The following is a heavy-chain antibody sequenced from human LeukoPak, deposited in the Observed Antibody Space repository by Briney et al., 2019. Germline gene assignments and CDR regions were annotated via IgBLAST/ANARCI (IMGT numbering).Heavy chain of an antibody. Sequence: GGSLRLSCAASGLSFRSYWMSWVRQAPGKGLEWVANIKRDGTEKYYVGSVEGRFTISRDNAKNSLYLQMNSLRAEDTAVYYCARDRSSWYDFDYWGQGTLVTVSS. D-gene: IGHD6-13*01. CDR3: ARDRSSWYDFDY. CDR1: GLSFRSYW. V-gene: IGHV3-7*01. J-gene: IGHJ4*02. CDR2: IKRDGTEK.